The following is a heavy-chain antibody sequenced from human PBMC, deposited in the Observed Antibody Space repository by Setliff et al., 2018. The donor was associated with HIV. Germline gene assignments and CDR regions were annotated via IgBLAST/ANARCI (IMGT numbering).Heavy chain of an antibody. CDR1: GYTFTDYF. V-gene: IGHV1-2*02. Sequence: ASVKVSCKASGYTFTDYFMHWVRQAPGQGLEWMGWISPQNGDRKIPQRFRGSVTMTRDRSINTAYMEFSGLTSDDTAVYYCARQLSNSFDYWGRGTLVTVSS. CDR2: ISPQNGDR. CDR3: ARQLSNSFDY. J-gene: IGHJ4*02. D-gene: IGHD1-1*01.